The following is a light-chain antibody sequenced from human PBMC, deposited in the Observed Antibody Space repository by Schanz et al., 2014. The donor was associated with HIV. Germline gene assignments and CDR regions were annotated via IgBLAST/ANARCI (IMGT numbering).Light chain of an antibody. V-gene: IGLV1-40*01. CDR3: SSYTSSSTSRV. CDR2: GNT. CDR1: SSNIGADYD. J-gene: IGLJ1*01. Sequence: QSVLTQPPSVSGAPGQRVTISCTGTSSNIGADYDEHWYQQAPGTAPKLLIHGNTNRPSGVPARFSASRSGTSASLAITGLQAEDEADYYCSSYTSSSTSRVFGTGTKLTVL.